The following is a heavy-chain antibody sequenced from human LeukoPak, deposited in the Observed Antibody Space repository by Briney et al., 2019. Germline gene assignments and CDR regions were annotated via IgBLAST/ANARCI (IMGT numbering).Heavy chain of an antibody. CDR2: INGDGSTT. Sequence: PGGSLRLSCAASGFTFSSYWMHWARQAPGKGPLWVSHINGDGSTTNYADSVKGRFTISRDNAKNTLYLQMNSLRAEDTAVYYCAEAASVRGVSYWGQGTLVTVSS. V-gene: IGHV3-74*01. D-gene: IGHD3-10*01. CDR1: GFTFSSYW. J-gene: IGHJ4*02. CDR3: AEAASVRGVSY.